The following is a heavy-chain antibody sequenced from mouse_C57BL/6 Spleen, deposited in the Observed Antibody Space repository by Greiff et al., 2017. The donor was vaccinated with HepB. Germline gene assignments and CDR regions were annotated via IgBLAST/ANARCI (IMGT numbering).Heavy chain of an antibody. J-gene: IGHJ2*01. V-gene: IGHV1-74*01. CDR3: AISTTVVATDY. Sequence: VQLQQPGAELVKPGASVKVSCKASGYTFTSYWMHWVKQRPGQGLEWIGRIHPYDSDTNYNQKFKGKATLTVDKSSSTAYMQLSSLTSEDSAVYYCAISTTVVATDYRGQGTTLTVSS. D-gene: IGHD1-1*01. CDR2: IHPYDSDT. CDR1: GYTFTSYW.